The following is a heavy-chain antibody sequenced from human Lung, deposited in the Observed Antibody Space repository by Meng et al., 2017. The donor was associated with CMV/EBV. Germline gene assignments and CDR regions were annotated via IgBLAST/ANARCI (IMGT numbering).Heavy chain of an antibody. J-gene: IGHJ4*02. V-gene: IGHV3-48*04. CDR1: GFTFSSYT. D-gene: IGHD3-22*01. CDR2: ISSSGSAK. Sequence: GGSLRLXCAAYGFTFSSYTMNWVRQAPGKGLEWVSYISSSGSAKYYADSLRGRFTISRDNAKYSLYLQMNSLRADDKAVYYCARSLFDSNDPFDDWRQGPVVTVSS. CDR3: ARSLFDSNDPFDD.